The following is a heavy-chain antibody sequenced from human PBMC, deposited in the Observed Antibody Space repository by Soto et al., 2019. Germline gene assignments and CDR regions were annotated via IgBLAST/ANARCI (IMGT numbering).Heavy chain of an antibody. J-gene: IGHJ4*02. D-gene: IGHD6-6*01. V-gene: IGHV4-61*01. CDR3: AREPVPARGSTSFV. Sequence: ATLFLTCTVSFESLGSGPYYWSWIRQHPGKGLEWIGYFYYSGATTYNPSLKNRVIISVDKSKNQFSLNLSSVTAADTAVYFCAREPVPARGSTSFVWGQGTLVTVSS. CDR2: FYYSGAT. CDR1: FESLGSGPYY.